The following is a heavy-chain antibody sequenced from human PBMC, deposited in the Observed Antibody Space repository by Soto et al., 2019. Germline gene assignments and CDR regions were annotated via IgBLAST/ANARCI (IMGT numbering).Heavy chain of an antibody. CDR3: ARDTPDIVVVPAAIGGWFDP. D-gene: IGHD2-2*01. CDR1: GGTFSSYA. CDR2: IITIFGTA. V-gene: IGHV1-69*01. Sequence: QVQLVQSGAEVKKPGSSVKVSCKASGGTFSSYAISWVRQAPGQGLEWMGGIITIFGTANYAQKFQGRVTITADESTSTAYKELSSLRSEDTAVYYCARDTPDIVVVPAAIGGWFDPWGQGTLVTVSS. J-gene: IGHJ5*02.